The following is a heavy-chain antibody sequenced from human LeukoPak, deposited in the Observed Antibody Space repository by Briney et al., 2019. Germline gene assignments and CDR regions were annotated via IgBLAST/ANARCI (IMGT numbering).Heavy chain of an antibody. Sequence: GGSLTLSCAASGFTFRSYAMSWVRQAPGKGLEWVSTISGSGGSTYYADSVKGRFTISRDNSKNTLYLQMNSLRAEDTAVYYCAKGRDGYTAFDYWGQGTLATVSS. CDR3: AKGRDGYTAFDY. V-gene: IGHV3-23*01. CDR2: ISGSGGST. J-gene: IGHJ4*02. CDR1: GFTFRSYA. D-gene: IGHD5-24*01.